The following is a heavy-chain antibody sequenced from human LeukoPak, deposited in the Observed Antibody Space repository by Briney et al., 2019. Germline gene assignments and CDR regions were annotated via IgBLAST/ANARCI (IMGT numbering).Heavy chain of an antibody. V-gene: IGHV3-74*01. Sequence: PGGPLRLSCAASGFTFSSYWMHWVRQAPGKGLVWVSRINSDGSSTSYADSVKGRFTISRDNAKNTLYLQMNSLRAEDTAVYYCARDLMGIAYRGAFYYWGQGTLVTVSS. CDR1: GFTFSSYW. J-gene: IGHJ4*02. CDR3: ARDLMGIAYRGAFYY. D-gene: IGHD6-13*01. CDR2: INSDGSST.